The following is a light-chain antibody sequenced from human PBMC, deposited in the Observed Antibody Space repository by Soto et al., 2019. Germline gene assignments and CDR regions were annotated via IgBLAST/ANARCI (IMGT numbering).Light chain of an antibody. Sequence: EIVMTQSPATLSVSPGERATLSCRASQSISSELAWYQQKPGQPPRLLIYSASTRATGDPARFTGSGSGSEFTLTISGLQSEDFAVYYCQQGHNWPLTFCQGTRLEI. CDR2: SAS. CDR1: QSISSE. CDR3: QQGHNWPLT. J-gene: IGKJ2*01. V-gene: IGKV3-15*01.